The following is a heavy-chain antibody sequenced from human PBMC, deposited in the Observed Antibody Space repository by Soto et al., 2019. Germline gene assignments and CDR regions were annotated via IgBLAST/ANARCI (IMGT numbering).Heavy chain of an antibody. V-gene: IGHV1-69*12. Sequence: QVQLEQSGAEVKKPGSSVKVSCKASGGSFSNAAISWVRQAPGQGREWMGGIMPIFRTPDYAQKFQGRVTITADEYTSTAYMELSGLRSDDTAIYYCARDKDRLQLGGNYYYVLDVWGQGTTVTVSS. CDR1: GGSFSNAA. CDR2: IMPIFRTP. D-gene: IGHD5-12*01. CDR3: ARDKDRLQLGGNYYYVLDV. J-gene: IGHJ6*02.